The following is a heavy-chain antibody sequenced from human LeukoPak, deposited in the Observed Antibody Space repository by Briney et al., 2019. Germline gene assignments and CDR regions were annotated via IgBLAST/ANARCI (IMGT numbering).Heavy chain of an antibody. CDR1: GGTFSSYA. Sequence: SVKVSCKASGGTFSSYAISWVRQAPGQGLEWMGRIIPIFGTANYAQKFQGRVTITTDESTSTAYMELSSLRSEDTAVYYCARVGDGLNDAFDIWGQGTMVTVSS. D-gene: IGHD5-24*01. CDR3: ARVGDGLNDAFDI. J-gene: IGHJ3*02. CDR2: IIPIFGTA. V-gene: IGHV1-69*05.